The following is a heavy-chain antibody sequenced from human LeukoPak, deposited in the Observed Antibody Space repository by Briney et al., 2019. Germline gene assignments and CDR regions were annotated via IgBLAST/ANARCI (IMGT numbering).Heavy chain of an antibody. V-gene: IGHV3-23*01. CDR2: ISGSGGST. J-gene: IGHJ3*01. D-gene: IGHD3-16*01. CDR1: GFTFSNYV. Sequence: GGSLRLSCAASGFTFSNYVMSWVRQAPGKGLECVSIISGSGGSTYNADSVKGRFTISRDNYKNTLYLQMNSLRVEDAAVYYCAKGGLGNAFDVWGQGTMVTVSP. CDR3: AKGGLGNAFDV.